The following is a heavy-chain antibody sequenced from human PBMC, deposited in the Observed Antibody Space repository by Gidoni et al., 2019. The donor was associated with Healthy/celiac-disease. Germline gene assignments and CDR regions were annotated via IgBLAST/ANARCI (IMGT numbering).Heavy chain of an antibody. V-gene: IGHV3-9*01. CDR2: ISWNSGSI. Sequence: EVQLVESGGGLVQPGRSLRLSCAASGFTFDDYAMHWVRQAPGKGLEWVSGISWNSGSIGYADSVKGRFTISRDNAKNSLYLQMNSLRAEDTALYYCAKGYKYSSSWYGFILHWGQGTLVTVSS. J-gene: IGHJ1*01. CDR3: AKGYKYSSSWYGFILH. CDR1: GFTFDDYA. D-gene: IGHD6-13*01.